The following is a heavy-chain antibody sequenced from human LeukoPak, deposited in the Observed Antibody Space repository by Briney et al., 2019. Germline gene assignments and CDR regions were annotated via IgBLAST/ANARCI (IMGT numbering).Heavy chain of an antibody. CDR1: GYSVTSYW. CDR2: IYPGDSAT. J-gene: IGHJ4*02. Sequence: GESLQISCHGFGYSVTSYWIGWGRQMPGKGLEWMGIIYPGDSATRYSPSFQGQVTISADKSISAAYLPWSTLKDTDTAMYYCARLSRGYSAPFDYSGQRTLVTVPP. D-gene: IGHD5-12*01. V-gene: IGHV5-51*01. CDR3: ARLSRGYSAPFDY.